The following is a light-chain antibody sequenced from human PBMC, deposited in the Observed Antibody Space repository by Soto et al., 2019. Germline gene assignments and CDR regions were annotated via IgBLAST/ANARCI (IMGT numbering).Light chain of an antibody. CDR3: QQYNSYSPWT. CDR1: QSISSW. J-gene: IGKJ2*02. Sequence: DIQMTQSPSTLSASVGDRVTITCRASQSISSWLAWYQQKPGKAPKLLIYKASSLESGVPSRFSGSGSGTEFTHTISSLQPDDFATYYCQQYNSYSPWTFGQGTKLEIK. V-gene: IGKV1-5*03. CDR2: KAS.